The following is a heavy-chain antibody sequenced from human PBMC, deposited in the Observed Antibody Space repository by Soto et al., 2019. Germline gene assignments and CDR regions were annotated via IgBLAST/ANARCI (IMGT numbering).Heavy chain of an antibody. Sequence: QVQLQESGPGLVKPSQTLSLTCTVSGGSISSGGYYWSWIRQHPGKGLEWIGYSYYSGSTYYNPSLKSRVTISVDTSKNQFSLKLSSVTAADTAVYYCARDQISGYDSGYGMDVWGQGTTVTVSS. V-gene: IGHV4-31*03. D-gene: IGHD5-12*01. J-gene: IGHJ6*02. CDR2: SYYSGST. CDR1: GGSISSGGYY. CDR3: ARDQISGYDSGYGMDV.